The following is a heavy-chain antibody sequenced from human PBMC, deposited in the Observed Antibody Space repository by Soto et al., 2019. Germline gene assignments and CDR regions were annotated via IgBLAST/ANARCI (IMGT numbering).Heavy chain of an antibody. V-gene: IGHV1-2*02. CDR1: GYTFTGYY. Sequence: GASVKVSCKASGYTFTGYYMHWVRQAPGQGLEWMGWINPNSGGTNYAQKSQGRVTMTRDTSISTAYMELSRLRSDDTAVYYCARVGVRGVMWVGYWGQGTLVTVSS. CDR3: ARVGVRGVMWVGY. J-gene: IGHJ4*02. CDR2: INPNSGGT. D-gene: IGHD3-10*02.